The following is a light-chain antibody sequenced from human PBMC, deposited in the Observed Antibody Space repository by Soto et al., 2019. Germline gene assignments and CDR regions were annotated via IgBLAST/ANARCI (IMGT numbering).Light chain of an antibody. CDR3: QQYGSSLTWT. CDR2: GAS. Sequence: DIVLTPSPGTLSLSPGERATLCCRASQSISNSYLAWFQQKPGQSPRLLIYGASSRPTGIPDRFSGSGSGTDFTLTISRLEPEDFAVYYCQQYGSSLTWTFGQGTKVDIK. J-gene: IGKJ1*01. V-gene: IGKV3-20*01. CDR1: QSISNSY.